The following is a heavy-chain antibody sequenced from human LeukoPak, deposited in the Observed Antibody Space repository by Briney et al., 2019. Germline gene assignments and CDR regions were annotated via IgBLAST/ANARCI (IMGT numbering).Heavy chain of an antibody. CDR2: IYYSGST. Sequence: SETLSLTCTVSGGSISSSSYYWGWIRQPPWKGLEWIGSIYYSGSTYYNPSLKSRFTISVDTSKNPFSLKLSSVTAADTAVYYCARQGDEEQQLATTKFDYWGQGTLVTVSS. J-gene: IGHJ4*02. CDR1: GGSISSSSYY. V-gene: IGHV4-39*01. CDR3: ARQGDEEQQLATTKFDY. D-gene: IGHD6-13*01.